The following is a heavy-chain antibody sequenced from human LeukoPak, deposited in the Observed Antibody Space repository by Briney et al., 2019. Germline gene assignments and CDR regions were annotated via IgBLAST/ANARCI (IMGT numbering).Heavy chain of an antibody. Sequence: ASVTVSCKASGNTFTGYYMHWVRQAPGQGLEWMGWINPKNGGTNYAQKFQGRVTMTRDTSISAAYMVLSRLRSDDTAVYYCARDHYVSGNYVLDDYWGQGTLVTVSS. D-gene: IGHD3-16*01. CDR1: GNTFTGYY. J-gene: IGHJ4*02. V-gene: IGHV1-2*02. CDR2: INPKNGGT. CDR3: ARDHYVSGNYVLDDY.